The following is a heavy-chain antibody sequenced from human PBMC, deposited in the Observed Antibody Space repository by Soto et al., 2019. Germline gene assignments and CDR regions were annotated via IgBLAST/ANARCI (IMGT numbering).Heavy chain of an antibody. CDR1: GYIFTSHD. V-gene: IGHV1-8*01. CDR3: ARGLCTGGTCYGLTVDF. J-gene: IGHJ3*01. CDR2: MSPFSGNT. D-gene: IGHD2-15*01. Sequence: QVQLVQSGAEVKKPGASVKVSCKASGYIFTSHDINWVRHVPGQGFEWMGWMSPFSGNTGSAQKFQGRVSLTRNTYINTSYMELSSLTSDDTAVYYCARGLCTGGTCYGLTVDFWGQGTTVTVSS.